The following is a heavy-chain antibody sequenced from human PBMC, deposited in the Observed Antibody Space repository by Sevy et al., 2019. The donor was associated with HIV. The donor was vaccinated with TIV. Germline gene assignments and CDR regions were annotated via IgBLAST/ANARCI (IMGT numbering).Heavy chain of an antibody. CDR3: AKDAGDCSGGSCYYYGLNV. J-gene: IGHJ6*02. D-gene: IGHD2-15*01. V-gene: IGHV3-23*01. CDR2: ISGSGGST. CDR1: GFTFSSYA. Sequence: GGSLRLSCAVSGFTFSSYAMNWVRQAPGKGLEWVSDISGSGGSTYHAGSVKGRFTISRDNSKNTLYLQMNSLRAEDMAVYYCAKDAGDCSGGSCYYYGLNVWGQGTRVTAS.